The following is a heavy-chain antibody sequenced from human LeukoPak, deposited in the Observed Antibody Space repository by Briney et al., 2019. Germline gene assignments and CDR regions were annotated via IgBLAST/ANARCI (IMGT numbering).Heavy chain of an antibody. V-gene: IGHV4-59*08. J-gene: IGHJ4*02. Sequence: PSETLSLTCTVSGGSIRSWYWSWIRKPPGKGLEWIGYIYDSGNTNYNPSLKSRVTISIDTSKNQFSLNLRSVTAVDTAVYYCARQGITNGWDFDLWGQGTLVTVSS. CDR3: ARQGITNGWDFDL. D-gene: IGHD3-16*01. CDR1: GGSIRSWY. CDR2: IYDSGNT.